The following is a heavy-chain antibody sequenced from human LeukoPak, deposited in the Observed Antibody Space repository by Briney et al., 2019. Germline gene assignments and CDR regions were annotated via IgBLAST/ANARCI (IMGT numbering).Heavy chain of an antibody. V-gene: IGHV3-30*18. CDR1: GFTFSSYG. J-gene: IGHJ4*02. D-gene: IGHD5-24*01. CDR2: ISYDGSNK. CDR3: AKDPLQTN. Sequence: GGSLRLSCAASGFTFSSYGMHWVRQAPGKGLEWVAVISYDGSNKYYADSVKGRFTISRDNSKNTLYLQMNSLRAEDTAAYYCAKDPLQTNWGQGTLVTVSS.